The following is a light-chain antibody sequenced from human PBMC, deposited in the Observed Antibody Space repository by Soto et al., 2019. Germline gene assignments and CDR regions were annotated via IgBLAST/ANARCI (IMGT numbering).Light chain of an antibody. CDR1: QSVSSY. CDR3: QQRSNWHLT. Sequence: EIVLTQSPATLSLSPGERATLSCRASQSVSSYLAWYQQKPGQAPRLLIYDASNRATGIPARFSGSGPGTDFTLTISSLEPEDFAVYYCQQRSNWHLTFGG. J-gene: IGKJ4*01. CDR2: DAS. V-gene: IGKV3D-11*02.